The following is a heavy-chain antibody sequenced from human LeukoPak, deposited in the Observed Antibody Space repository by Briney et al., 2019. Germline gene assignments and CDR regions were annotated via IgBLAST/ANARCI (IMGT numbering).Heavy chain of an antibody. CDR2: ISYDGGNE. CDR1: GFTFSSYG. CDR3: ARDRYSSITFRKGYYFDY. Sequence: GRSLKLSCAASGFTFSSYGMHWVRQAPGKGLEWVAVISYDGGNEYYADSVKGRFTISRDNSKNTLYLQMNSLRADDTAVYYCARDRYSSITFRKGYYFDYWGQGTLVTVSS. J-gene: IGHJ4*02. V-gene: IGHV3-30*03. D-gene: IGHD6-13*01.